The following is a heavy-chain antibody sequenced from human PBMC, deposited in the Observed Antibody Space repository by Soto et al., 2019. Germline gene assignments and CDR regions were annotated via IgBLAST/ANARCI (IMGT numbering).Heavy chain of an antibody. CDR2: IDPSDSYT. CDR3: ASGKFYGSPLTW. J-gene: IGHJ4*02. Sequence: GESLKISCKGSGYSFTNYWITWVRQMPGQGLEWMGRIDPSDSYTNYNPSFQGHVALSVDKSINTAYLQWTSLKASDTAMYYCASGKFYGSPLTWWGQGTPVTVSS. V-gene: IGHV5-10-1*01. CDR1: GYSFTNYW. D-gene: IGHD1-26*01.